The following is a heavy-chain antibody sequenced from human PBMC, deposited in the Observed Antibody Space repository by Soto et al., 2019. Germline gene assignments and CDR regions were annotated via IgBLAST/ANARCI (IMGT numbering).Heavy chain of an antibody. CDR1: GYIFTSYG. D-gene: IGHD3-10*01. CDR3: AGGKYELPDDY. V-gene: IGHV1-18*01. J-gene: IGHJ4*02. Sequence: ASVKVSCKASGYIFTSYGISWVRQAPGHGLEWMGWISGYNFNTYYAQKLQGRVTMTTDTSTSTAYMELRSLRSDDTAVDYCAGGKYELPDDYWGQGXLVTVYS. CDR2: ISGYNFNT.